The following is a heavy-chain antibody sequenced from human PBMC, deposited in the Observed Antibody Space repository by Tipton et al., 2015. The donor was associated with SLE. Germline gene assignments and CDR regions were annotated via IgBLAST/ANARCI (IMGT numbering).Heavy chain of an antibody. CDR1: GFTFTTYW. D-gene: IGHD2-21*02. CDR3: VRSDGPGDADAFDI. Sequence: VQLVQSGAEVKKPGESLRSSCQGSGFTFTTYWIGWVRQMHGKGREWMGIICPRDSDTRYSPSFKGQVTISADRAISVAYRQWSRLKASDTAMYYCVRSDGPGDADAFDIWGPGTMVTVSS. J-gene: IGHJ3*02. CDR2: ICPRDSDT. V-gene: IGHV5-51*03.